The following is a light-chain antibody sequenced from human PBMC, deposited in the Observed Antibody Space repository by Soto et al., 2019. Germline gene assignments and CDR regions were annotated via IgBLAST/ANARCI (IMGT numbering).Light chain of an antibody. V-gene: IGLV2-11*01. CDR2: DVT. CDR3: CSYAGDYIFV. J-gene: IGLJ1*01. CDR1: SSDIGTYDY. Sequence: QSALTQPRSVSGSPGQSVAISCIGTSSDIGTYDYVSWYQQYPGQAPKLMIYDVTKRPSGVPDRFSGSKSGSTASLTISGLQAEDEADYYCCSYAGDYIFVFGLGTKLTVL.